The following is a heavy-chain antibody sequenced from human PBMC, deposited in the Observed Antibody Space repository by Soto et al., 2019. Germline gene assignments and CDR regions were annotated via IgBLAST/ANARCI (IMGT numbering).Heavy chain of an antibody. Sequence: EVQLVESGGGLVQPGGSLRLSCAASGFTFSSYWMSWVRQAPGKGLEWVTNIKQDGSEKYYVDSVKGRFTISRDNAKNSLYLQMNSLRAEDTAVYYCARVGYGTVTKGFLWAAPNWGQGTLVTVSS. CDR2: IKQDGSEK. J-gene: IGHJ4*02. CDR1: GFTFSSYW. D-gene: IGHD4-17*01. CDR3: ARVGYGTVTKGFLWAAPN. V-gene: IGHV3-7*01.